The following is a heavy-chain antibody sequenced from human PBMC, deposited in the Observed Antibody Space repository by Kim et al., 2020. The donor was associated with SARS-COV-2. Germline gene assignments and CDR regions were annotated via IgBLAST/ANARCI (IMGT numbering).Heavy chain of an antibody. CDR3: ARSKLFGFASWFDP. J-gene: IGHJ5*02. CDR1: GGSISSYY. CDR2: IYYSGST. D-gene: IGHD2-21*01. V-gene: IGHV4-59*01. Sequence: SETLSLTCTVSGGSISSYYWSWIRQPPGKGLEWIGYIYYSGSTNYNPSLKSRVTISVDTSKNQFSLKLSSVTAADTAVYYCARSKLFGFASWFDPWGQGTLVTVSS.